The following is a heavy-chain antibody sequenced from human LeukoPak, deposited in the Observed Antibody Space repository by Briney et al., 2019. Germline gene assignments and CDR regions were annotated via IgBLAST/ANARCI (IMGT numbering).Heavy chain of an antibody. D-gene: IGHD3-10*01. V-gene: IGHV4-30-4*01. CDR1: GGSINSGDYY. Sequence: SETLSLTCTVSGGSINSGDYYWSWIRQPPGKGLEWIGYIYYSGSTYYNPSLKSQVTISVDTSKNQFSLKLSSVTAADTAVYYCARGALLWFGELGGNWFDPWGQGTLVTVSS. CDR2: IYYSGST. CDR3: ARGALLWFGELGGNWFDP. J-gene: IGHJ5*02.